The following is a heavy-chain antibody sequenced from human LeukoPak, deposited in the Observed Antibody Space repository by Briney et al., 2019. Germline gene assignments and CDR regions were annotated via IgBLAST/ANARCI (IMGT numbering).Heavy chain of an antibody. Sequence: ASVTVSCTASGYTFTSYAMNWVRQAPGQGLEWMGGIIPIFGTANYAQKFQGRVTITADESTSTAYMELSSLRSEDTAVYYCARGSPMVLADSLGYWGQGTLVTVSS. V-gene: IGHV1-69*13. CDR3: ARGSPMVLADSLGY. J-gene: IGHJ4*02. D-gene: IGHD3-10*01. CDR2: IIPIFGTA. CDR1: GYTFTSYA.